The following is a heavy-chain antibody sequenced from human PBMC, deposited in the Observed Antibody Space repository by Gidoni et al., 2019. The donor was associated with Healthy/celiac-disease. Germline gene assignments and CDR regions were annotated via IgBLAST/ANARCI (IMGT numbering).Heavy chain of an antibody. J-gene: IGHJ3*02. V-gene: IGHV3-15*01. CDR3: TTDSGGYVGAFDI. CDR1: GFTFSHAW. D-gene: IGHD5-12*01. Sequence: EVQLVESGGGLVKPGGSLRLPCAASGFTFSHAWMSWVRQAPGKGLEWVGRIKSKTDGGTTDYAAPVKGRFTISRDDSKNTLYLQMNSLKTEDTAVYYCTTDSGGYVGAFDIWGQGTMVTVSS. CDR2: IKSKTDGGTT.